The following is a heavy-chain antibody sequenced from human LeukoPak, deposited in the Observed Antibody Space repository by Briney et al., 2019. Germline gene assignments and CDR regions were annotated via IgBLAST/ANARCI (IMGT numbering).Heavy chain of an antibody. Sequence: GASVKVSCKTSGYIFKDFYIHWVRQAPGHGLEWMGWINPNSGDTNSAQRFQGRVTMTRDTSTGTAYMDLSSLTSDDTAVYFWAKDSSGGYNSHWGQGTLVTVSS. CDR1: GYIFKDFY. CDR3: AKDSSGGYNSH. CDR2: INPNSGDT. J-gene: IGHJ4*02. V-gene: IGHV1-2*02. D-gene: IGHD5-24*01.